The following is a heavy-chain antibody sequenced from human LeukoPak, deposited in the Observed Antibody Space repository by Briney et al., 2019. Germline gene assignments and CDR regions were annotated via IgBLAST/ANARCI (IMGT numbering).Heavy chain of an antibody. Sequence: GGSLRLSCAASGFTFSSYEMNWVRQAPGKGLEWVSYISSSGSTIYYADSVKGRFTISRDNAKNSLYLQMNSLRAEDTAVYYCARGYGDYYYYYMDVWGKGTTVTVSS. V-gene: IGHV3-48*03. CDR3: ARGYGDYYYYYMDV. D-gene: IGHD4-17*01. CDR1: GFTFSSYE. J-gene: IGHJ6*03. CDR2: ISSSGSTI.